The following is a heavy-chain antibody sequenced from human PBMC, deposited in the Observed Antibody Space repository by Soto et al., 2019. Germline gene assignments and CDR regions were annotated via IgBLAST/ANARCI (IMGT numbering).Heavy chain of an antibody. D-gene: IGHD6-6*01. CDR1: GFTFSSYA. V-gene: IGHV3-23*01. J-gene: IGHJ6*02. Sequence: GSLRLSCAASGFTFSSYAMSWVRQAPGKGLEWVSAISGSGGSTYYADSVKGRFTISRDNSKNTLYLQMNSLRAEDTAVYYCAKDGGIAARPFYGMDVWGQGTTVTVSS. CDR2: ISGSGGST. CDR3: AKDGGIAARPFYGMDV.